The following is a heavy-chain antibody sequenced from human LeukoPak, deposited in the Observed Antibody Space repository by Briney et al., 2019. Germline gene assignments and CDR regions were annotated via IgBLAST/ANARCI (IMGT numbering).Heavy chain of an antibody. D-gene: IGHD7-27*01. CDR1: GFTFDDYA. CDR2: ISWNSGSI. CDR3: ARDKLGIDY. V-gene: IGHV3-9*01. J-gene: IGHJ4*02. Sequence: GRSLRLSCAASGFTFDDYAMHWVRQAPGKGLEWVSGISWNSGSIGYADSVKGRFTISRDNAKNSLYLQMNSLRAEDTAVYYCARDKLGIDYWGQGTLVTVSS.